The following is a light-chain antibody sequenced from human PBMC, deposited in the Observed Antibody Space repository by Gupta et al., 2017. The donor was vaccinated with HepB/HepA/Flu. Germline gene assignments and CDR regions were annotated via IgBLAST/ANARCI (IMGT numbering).Light chain of an antibody. V-gene: IGKV3-20*01. Sequence: EIVLTQSPGTLSLSPGERATLSCRASQSVSSSYLAWYQQKPGQAPRLLIYGASSRATGIPDRFSGSGCGTDFTLTISRREPEDFAVYYCQQYGSSPMCSFGQGTKLEIK. CDR3: QQYGSSPMCS. CDR1: QSVSSSY. CDR2: GAS. J-gene: IGKJ2*04.